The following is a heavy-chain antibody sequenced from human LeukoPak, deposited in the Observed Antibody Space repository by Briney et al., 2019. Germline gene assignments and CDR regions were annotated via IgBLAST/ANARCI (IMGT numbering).Heavy chain of an antibody. J-gene: IGHJ4*02. CDR2: VYYTGST. D-gene: IGHD3-10*01. V-gene: IGHV4-39*01. Sequence: GSLRLSCAASGFTFSSYSMNWVRQPPGKGLEWIGTVYYTGSTYYNPSLKSRVTISIDTSKNQFSLKLSSVTAADTAVYYCARTGSTAYYSGAGSTFDYWGQGTLVTVSS. CDR1: GFTFSSYSMN. CDR3: ARTGSTAYYSGAGSTFDY.